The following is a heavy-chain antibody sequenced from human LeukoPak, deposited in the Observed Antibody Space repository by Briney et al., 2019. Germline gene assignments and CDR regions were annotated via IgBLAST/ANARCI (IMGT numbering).Heavy chain of an antibody. CDR3: ARGVVPAAYNNWFDP. D-gene: IGHD2-2*01. CDR2: MNPNSGNT. J-gene: IGHJ5*02. V-gene: IGHV1-8*01. Sequence: GASVKVSCKASGYTFTSYDINWVRQATGQGLEWMGWMNPNSGNTGYAQKFQGRVTMTRNTSIGTAYMELSSLRSEDTAVYYCARGVVPAAYNNWFDPWGQGTLVTVSS. CDR1: GYTFTSYD.